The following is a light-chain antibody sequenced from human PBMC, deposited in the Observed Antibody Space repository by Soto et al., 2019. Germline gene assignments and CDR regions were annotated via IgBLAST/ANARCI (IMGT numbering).Light chain of an antibody. CDR3: QSYDSSLGEWV. V-gene: IGLV1-40*01. CDR2: GGS. CDR1: SSNIGADYD. J-gene: IGLJ7*01. Sequence: QSVLTQPPSVSGAPGQRVTISCTGSSSNIGADYDGHWYQQLPGTAPKLLIYGGSNRPSGVPDRFSGSKSGTSASLAITGLQAEDEADYSCQSYDSSLGEWVFGGVPQLTVL.